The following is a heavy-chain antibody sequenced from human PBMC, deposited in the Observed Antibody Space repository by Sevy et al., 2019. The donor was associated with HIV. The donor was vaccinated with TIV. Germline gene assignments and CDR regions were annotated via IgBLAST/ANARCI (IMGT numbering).Heavy chain of an antibody. CDR3: ARADPKYCSGGSCYFDY. CDR2: ISAYNGNT. D-gene: IGHD2-15*01. Sequence: ASVKVSCKASGYTFTSYGISWVRQAPGQGLEWMGWISAYNGNTNYAQKLQGRVTMTTDTSTSTAYMELRSLRSDDTAVYYCARADPKYCSGGSCYFDYWGQGTLVTVSS. V-gene: IGHV1-18*01. CDR1: GYTFTSYG. J-gene: IGHJ4*02.